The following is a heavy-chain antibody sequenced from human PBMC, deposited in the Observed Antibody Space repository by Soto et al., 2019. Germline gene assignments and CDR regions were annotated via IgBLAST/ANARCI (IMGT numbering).Heavy chain of an antibody. CDR2: IIPDSGAA. J-gene: IGHJ4*02. CDR3: ATALGCRSTSCTLDY. CDR1: GGTFGSYA. D-gene: IGHD2-2*01. V-gene: IGHV1-69*01. Sequence: QVQLVQSGAEVKKPGSSVKVSCKASGGTFGSYAFSWVLQAPGQGLEWMGGIIPDSGAAHYAQKFQGRVTITADESTSTAYMELSSLSSHDTAVYYCATALGCRSTSCTLDYWGQGTRVIVSS.